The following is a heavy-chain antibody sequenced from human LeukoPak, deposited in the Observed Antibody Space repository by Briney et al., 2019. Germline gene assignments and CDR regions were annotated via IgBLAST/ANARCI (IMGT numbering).Heavy chain of an antibody. Sequence: PSETLSLTCAVYGGSFSGYYWSWIRQPPGKGLEWIGEINHSGSTNYNPSLKSRVTISVDTSKNQFSLKLSSVTAADTAVYYCARFVGSGSSKYYFDYWGQGTLVTVSS. V-gene: IGHV4-34*01. CDR3: ARFVGSGSSKYYFDY. CDR1: GGSFSGYY. J-gene: IGHJ4*02. D-gene: IGHD3-10*01. CDR2: INHSGST.